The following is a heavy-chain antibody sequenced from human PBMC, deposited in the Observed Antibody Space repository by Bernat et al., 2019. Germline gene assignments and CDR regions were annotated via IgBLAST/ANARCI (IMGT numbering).Heavy chain of an antibody. CDR2: IYNSGST. CDR1: GGSISSSTYY. J-gene: IGHJ4*02. D-gene: IGHD5-12*01. CDR3: AGRSGGGYDYPFDY. V-gene: IGHV4-39*01. Sequence: QLQLQESGPGLVKPSETLSLTCTVSGGSISSSTYYWGWIRQPPGKGLEWIGSIYNSGSTYYNPSLKSRVTMSVDTSKNQFALKLSSVTAADTAVYYCAGRSGGGYDYPFDYWGQGTLVTVSS.